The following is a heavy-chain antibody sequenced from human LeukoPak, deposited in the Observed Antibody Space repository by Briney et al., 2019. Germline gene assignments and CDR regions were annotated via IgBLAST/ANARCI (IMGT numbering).Heavy chain of an antibody. CDR2: IKPDGSEK. V-gene: IGHV3-7*01. CDR3: ARVSTHSGTMFYFDY. J-gene: IGHJ4*02. Sequence: GGSLRLSCAASGFTFSSYWVSWVRRAPGKGLEWVANIKPDGSEKYYVDSVKGRFTISRDNAKDSLYLQVNSLRAEDPAVYYCARVSTHSGTMFYFDYWGQGTLVTVSS. CDR1: GFTFSSYW. D-gene: IGHD3-10*02.